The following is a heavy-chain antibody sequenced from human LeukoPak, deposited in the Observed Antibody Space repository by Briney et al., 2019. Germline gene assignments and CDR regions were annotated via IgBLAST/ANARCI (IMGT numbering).Heavy chain of an antibody. CDR3: ARGNLRGSTYYYYYYMDV. CDR1: GGSISSYY. V-gene: IGHV4-4*07. CDR2: IYTSGST. J-gene: IGHJ6*03. D-gene: IGHD1-14*01. Sequence: SKTLSLTCTVSGGSISSYYWSWIRQPAGKGLEWIGRIYTSGSTNYNPSLKSRVTMSVDTSKNQFPLKLSSVTAADTAVYYCARGNLRGSTYYYYYYMDVWGKGTTVTVSS.